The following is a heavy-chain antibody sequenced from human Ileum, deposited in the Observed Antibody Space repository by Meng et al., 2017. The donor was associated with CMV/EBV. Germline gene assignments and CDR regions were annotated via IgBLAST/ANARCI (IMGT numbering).Heavy chain of an antibody. Sequence: GGSLRLSCAVPGFTFSTYWMTWVRQAPGKGLEWVSGISGNVDRTYYGDSVKGRFTISRDNSKNTSYLQMNSLRGDDTAVYYCAKVSTFAYGPGSYFDYWGQGTLVTVSS. D-gene: IGHD3-10*01. J-gene: IGHJ4*02. CDR3: AKVSTFAYGPGSYFDY. V-gene: IGHV3-23*01. CDR2: ISGNVDRT. CDR1: GFTFSTYW.